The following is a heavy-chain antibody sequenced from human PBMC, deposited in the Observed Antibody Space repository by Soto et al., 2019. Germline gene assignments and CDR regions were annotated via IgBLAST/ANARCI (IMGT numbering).Heavy chain of an antibody. CDR2: IWYDGTNT. Sequence: QVQLVESGGGVVQPGKSLRLSCETSGFTFSNFGMHWVRQAPGKGLEWVAVIWYDGTNTYYGDSVKGRFTISRDNSKNTLYLQMNSLRVEDTAVYYCARRVLDYWGQGTLVTVSS. CDR1: GFTFSNFG. V-gene: IGHV3-33*01. CDR3: ARRVLDY. D-gene: IGHD3-3*01. J-gene: IGHJ4*02.